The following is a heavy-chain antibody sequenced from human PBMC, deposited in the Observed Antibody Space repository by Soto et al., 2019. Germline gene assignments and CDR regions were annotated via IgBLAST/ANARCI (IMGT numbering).Heavy chain of an antibody. Sequence: SETLSLTCSVSGGPISGSYWSWIRQSPGKGLEWLGYVYYTGSTNYSPSLRSRVSISVDTSKNEFSLRLSSVTAADTAVYFCARSVAVPGAHIDYWGQGTQVTVSS. CDR3: ARSVAVPGAHIDY. CDR2: VYYTGST. D-gene: IGHD6-19*01. CDR1: GGPISGSY. J-gene: IGHJ4*02. V-gene: IGHV4-59*01.